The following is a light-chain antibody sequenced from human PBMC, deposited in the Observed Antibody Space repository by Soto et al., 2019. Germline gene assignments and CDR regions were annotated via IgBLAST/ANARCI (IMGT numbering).Light chain of an antibody. CDR1: QSISNL. CDR3: QQTYSSPRT. CDR2: AAS. Sequence: DIQMTQSPSSLSAYVGDRVTITCRASQSISNLVNWYQQKPGKAPKLLIYAASSLQSGVPSRFSGSASGTDFTLTISSLQHEDFATYYCQQTYSSPRTFGQGTKVEIK. J-gene: IGKJ1*01. V-gene: IGKV1-39*01.